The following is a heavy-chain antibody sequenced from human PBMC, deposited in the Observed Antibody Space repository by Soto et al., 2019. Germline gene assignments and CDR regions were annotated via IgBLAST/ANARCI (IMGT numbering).Heavy chain of an antibody. V-gene: IGHV1-18*04. J-gene: IGHJ6*02. D-gene: IGHD2-2*01. Sequence: QVQLVQSGAEVKKPGASVKVSCKASGYTFTSYGITWVRQAPGQGLEWMGWSSPYNGNTNYAQKFQGRVTMTRDTSISTAYMELSRLRSDDTVVYYCARGVPAANYYYYGMDVWGQGTTVTVSS. CDR3: ARGVPAANYYYYGMDV. CDR1: GYTFTSYG. CDR2: SSPYNGNT.